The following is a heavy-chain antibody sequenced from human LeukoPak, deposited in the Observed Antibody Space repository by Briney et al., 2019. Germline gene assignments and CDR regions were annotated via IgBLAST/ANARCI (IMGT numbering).Heavy chain of an antibody. V-gene: IGHV4-39*01. CDR2: IHYSGST. CDR1: GGSISSISSNN. D-gene: IGHD3-10*01. Sequence: TLSLTCAVSGGSISSISSNNWAWIRQPPGKGLELIAAIHYSGSTYYNPSFMSRVTISVDTSKNQFSLKLNSVTAADTAVYYCARHYGPWGQGTLVTVSS. CDR3: ARHYGP. J-gene: IGHJ5*02.